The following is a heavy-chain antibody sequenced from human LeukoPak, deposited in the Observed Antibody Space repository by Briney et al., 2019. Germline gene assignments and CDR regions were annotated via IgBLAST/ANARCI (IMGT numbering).Heavy chain of an antibody. CDR2: ISSSGSTI. V-gene: IGHV3-48*03. CDR3: ARVPIEYDAFDI. CDR1: GFTFSSYE. D-gene: IGHD2-2*01. J-gene: IGHJ3*02. Sequence: GGSLRLSCAASGFTFSSYEMNWFRQAPGKGLEWVSYISSSGSTIYYADSVKGRFTISRDNAKNSLYLQMNSLRAEDTAVYYCARVPIEYDAFDIWGQGTMVTVSS.